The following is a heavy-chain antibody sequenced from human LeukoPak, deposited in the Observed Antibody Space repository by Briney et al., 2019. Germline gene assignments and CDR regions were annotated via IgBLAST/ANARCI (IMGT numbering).Heavy chain of an antibody. CDR2: IWYDGSNK. V-gene: IGHV3-33*01. CDR1: GFTFSSYG. Sequence: GGSLRLSCAASGFTFSSYGMHWDRQAPGKGLEWVAVIWYDGSNKYYADSVKGRFTISRDNSKNTLYLQMNSLRAEDTAVYYCARGGITMIVATFDYWGQGTLVTVSS. J-gene: IGHJ4*02. CDR3: ARGGITMIVATFDY. D-gene: IGHD3-22*01.